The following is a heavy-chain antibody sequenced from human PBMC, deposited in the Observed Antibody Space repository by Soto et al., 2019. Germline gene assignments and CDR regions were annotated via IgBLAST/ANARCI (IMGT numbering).Heavy chain of an antibody. D-gene: IGHD6-13*01. Sequence: VGSLRLSCAASGFIFTDYSMTWIRQAPGKGLEWVSYISNGDETTHYADSVKGRFIVSRDNAKKVLFLQMSGLRVDDTAVYYCARELAAPGTTFDYWCQGALVTVSS. CDR1: GFIFTDYS. V-gene: IGHV3-11*04. CDR3: ARELAAPGTTFDY. CDR2: ISNGDETT. J-gene: IGHJ4*02.